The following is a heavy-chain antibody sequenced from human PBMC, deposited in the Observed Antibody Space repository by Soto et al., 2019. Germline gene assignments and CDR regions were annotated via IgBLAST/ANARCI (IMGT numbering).Heavy chain of an antibody. CDR2: ISCDGSDK. V-gene: IGHV3-30-3*01. J-gene: IGHJ6*02. D-gene: IGHD5-18*01. Sequence: GGSLRLSCAASGFTFSNYSMHWVRQAPGKGLEWVAVISCDGSDKYNANSVKGRFTISRDNSKNTLYLQMNSLRAEDTAVYYFARDTGPNGYNYYSFGMDVWGQGTTVTLSS. CDR3: ARDTGPNGYNYYSFGMDV. CDR1: GFTFSNYS.